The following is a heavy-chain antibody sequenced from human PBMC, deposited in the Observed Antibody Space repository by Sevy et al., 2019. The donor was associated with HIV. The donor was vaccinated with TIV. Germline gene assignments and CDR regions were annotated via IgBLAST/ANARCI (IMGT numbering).Heavy chain of an antibody. D-gene: IGHD2-15*01. V-gene: IGHV3-48*02. CDR3: AGDRGGGSRHSDS. CDR1: GFTFSRYD. Sequence: GSLRLSCAASGFTFSRYDMNWVRQAPGKGLEWMSYISSGSTIIYYADSVKGRFTISRDNAKNSLYLQMISLRDEDTAIDYCAGDRGGGSRHSDSWGQGTMVTVSS. CDR2: ISSGSTII. J-gene: IGHJ4*02.